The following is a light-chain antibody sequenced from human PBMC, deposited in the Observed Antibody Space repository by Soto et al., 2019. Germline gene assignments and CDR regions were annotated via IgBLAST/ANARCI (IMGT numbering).Light chain of an antibody. CDR1: QTINTN. CDR2: GAS. V-gene: IGKV3-15*01. Sequence: GMTLAAATLSVTQGERATLSCRASQTINTNFAWYQLKDGQVPRLVIYGASTRATDIPARFSGSGSGTEFTLTISSLQAEDFAEYHSQHYNNRPQTFG. CDR3: QHYNNRPQT. J-gene: IGKJ1*01.